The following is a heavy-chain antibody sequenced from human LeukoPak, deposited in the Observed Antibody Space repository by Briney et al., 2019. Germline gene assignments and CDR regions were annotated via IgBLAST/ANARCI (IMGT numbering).Heavy chain of an antibody. CDR1: GFTFSSYG. CDR3: AKGRPMIDPSDFDY. V-gene: IGHV3-30*02. J-gene: IGHJ4*02. Sequence: GGSLRLSCAASGFTFSSYGMHWVRQAPGKGLEWVAFIRYDGSNKHYADSVKGRFTISRDNSKNTLYLQMNSLRAEDTAVYYCAKGRPMIDPSDFDYWGQGTLVTVSS. D-gene: IGHD3-22*01. CDR2: IRYDGSNK.